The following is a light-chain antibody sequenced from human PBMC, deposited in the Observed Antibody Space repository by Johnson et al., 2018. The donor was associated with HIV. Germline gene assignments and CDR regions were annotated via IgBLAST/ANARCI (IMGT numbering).Light chain of an antibody. CDR1: SSNIANKY. Sequence: HSVLTQPPSVSAAPGQKVTISCSGSSSNIANKYVSWYQHLPGTAPKLLIYENTRRPSGIPDRFSGSKSGTSATLGITGLQTGDEADYYCGTWNNSLSANYVFGTGTRVPAL. V-gene: IGLV1-51*02. CDR3: GTWNNSLSANYV. J-gene: IGLJ1*01. CDR2: ENT.